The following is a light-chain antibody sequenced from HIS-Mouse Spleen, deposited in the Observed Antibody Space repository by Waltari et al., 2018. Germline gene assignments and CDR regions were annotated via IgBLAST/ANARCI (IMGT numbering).Light chain of an antibody. J-gene: IGLJ2*01. Sequence: SYELTQPPSVSVSPGQTARITCSGDALPNQYAYWYQPKSGQSPVLVIYEDSKRPSGIAGRCSGSSSVTMATLTISGAQVEDEADYYCYSTDSSGNHRVFGGGTKLTVL. CDR1: ALPNQY. CDR2: EDS. CDR3: YSTDSSGNHRV. V-gene: IGLV3-10*01.